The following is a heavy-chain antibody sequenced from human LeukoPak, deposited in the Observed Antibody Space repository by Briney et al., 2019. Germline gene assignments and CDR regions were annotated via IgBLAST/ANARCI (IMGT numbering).Heavy chain of an antibody. CDR2: IIPIFGTA. D-gene: IGHD3-3*01. V-gene: IGHV1-69*05. CDR1: GGTFSSYA. CDR3: ARGVRVLRFLEWQGYYFDY. Sequence: ASVKVSCKASGGTFSSYAISWVRQAPGQGLEWMGGIIPIFGTANYAQKFQGRATITTDESTSTAYMELSSLRSEDTAVYYCARGVRVLRFLEWQGYYFDYWGQGTLVTVSS. J-gene: IGHJ4*02.